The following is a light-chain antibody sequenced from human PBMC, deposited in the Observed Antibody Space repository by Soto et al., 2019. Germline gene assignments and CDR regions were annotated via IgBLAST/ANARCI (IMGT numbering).Light chain of an antibody. CDR1: QSVSSN. Sequence: EIVMTQSPATLSVSPGERATLSCRASQSVSSNLAWYQQKPGQAPRLLIYGASTRATGFPARFSGSGSGTEFTPTISSLQSEDSAVYYCQQYSNWPPWTFGQGTKVEIK. V-gene: IGKV3-15*01. CDR3: QQYSNWPPWT. J-gene: IGKJ1*01. CDR2: GAS.